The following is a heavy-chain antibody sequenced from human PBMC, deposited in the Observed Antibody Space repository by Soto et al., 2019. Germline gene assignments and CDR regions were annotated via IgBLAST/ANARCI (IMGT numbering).Heavy chain of an antibody. Sequence: SETLSLTCTVSGGSISSGGYYWSWIRQHPGKGLEWIGYIYYSGSTYYNPSLKSRVTISVDTSKNQFSLKLSSVTAADTAVYYCARGCLVNGVCYRWGGYYGMDVWGQGTTVTVSS. CDR3: ARGCLVNGVCYRWGGYYGMDV. CDR2: IYYSGST. V-gene: IGHV4-31*03. CDR1: GGSISSGGYY. D-gene: IGHD2-8*01. J-gene: IGHJ6*02.